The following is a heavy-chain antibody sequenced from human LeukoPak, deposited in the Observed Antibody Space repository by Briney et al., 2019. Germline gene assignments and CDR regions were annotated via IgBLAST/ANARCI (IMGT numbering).Heavy chain of an antibody. Sequence: PGGSLRLSCAASGFTFSSYGMHWVRQAPGKGLEWVAVIWYDGSNKYYADSVKGRFTISRDNSKNTLYLQMNSLRAEDTAVYYCARGRGYSYGDASDIWGQGTMVTVSS. D-gene: IGHD5-18*01. CDR3: ARGRGYSYGDASDI. CDR2: IWYDGSNK. CDR1: GFTFSSYG. V-gene: IGHV3-33*01. J-gene: IGHJ3*02.